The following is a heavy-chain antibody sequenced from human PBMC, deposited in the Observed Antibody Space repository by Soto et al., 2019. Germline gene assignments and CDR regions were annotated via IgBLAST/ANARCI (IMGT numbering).Heavy chain of an antibody. Sequence: QVQLQESGPGLVKPSETLSLTCNVSGGSISSYYWSWVRQPPGKGLEWIGFIYYSGSTNYNPSLKSRVTISVDTSKNECSLKLRSVTAADTAVYYCARDNGDYGNWFDPWGQGTLVTVSS. CDR1: GGSISSYY. CDR3: ARDNGDYGNWFDP. D-gene: IGHD4-17*01. V-gene: IGHV4-59*01. CDR2: IYYSGST. J-gene: IGHJ5*02.